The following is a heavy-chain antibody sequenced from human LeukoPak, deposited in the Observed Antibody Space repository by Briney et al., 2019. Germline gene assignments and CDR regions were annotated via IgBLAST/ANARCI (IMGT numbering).Heavy chain of an antibody. CDR3: ARGRGNCSGGSCYLYYFDY. Sequence: ASVKVSCKASGYTFTSYGISWVRQAPGQGLEWMGWISAHNGNTNYAQKLQGRVTMTTDTSTSTAYMELRSLRSDDTAAYYCARGRGNCSGGSCYLYYFDYWGQGTLVTVSS. CDR1: GYTFTSYG. CDR2: ISAHNGNT. D-gene: IGHD2-15*01. V-gene: IGHV1-18*01. J-gene: IGHJ4*02.